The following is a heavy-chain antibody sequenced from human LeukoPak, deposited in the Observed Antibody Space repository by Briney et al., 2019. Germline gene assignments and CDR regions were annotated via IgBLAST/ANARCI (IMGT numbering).Heavy chain of an antibody. D-gene: IGHD2/OR15-2a*01. CDR3: ATQILLCHYH. V-gene: IGHV4-39*01. J-gene: IGHJ5*02. CDR2: IFYSGST. Sequence: PSETLSLTCTVSGGSLSSSSYYWGWIRQPPGKGLEWIGTIFYSGSTYYNPSLKSRVTISVDTSKNQFSLKLSSVTAADTAVYYCATQILLCHYHWGQGTLVTVSS. CDR1: GGSLSSSSYY.